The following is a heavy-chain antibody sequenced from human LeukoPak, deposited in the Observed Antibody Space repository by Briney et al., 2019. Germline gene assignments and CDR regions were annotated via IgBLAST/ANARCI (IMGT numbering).Heavy chain of an antibody. D-gene: IGHD6-13*01. CDR1: GGTFSSYA. CDR2: IIPVFGTA. Sequence: GSSVKVSCKASGGTFSSYAISWVRQAPGQGLEWMGRIIPVFGTANYAQKFQGRVTITTDESTSTAYMELSSLRSEDTAVYYCARAADSSSWTHFDYWGQGTLVTVSS. J-gene: IGHJ4*02. V-gene: IGHV1-69*05. CDR3: ARAADSSSWTHFDY.